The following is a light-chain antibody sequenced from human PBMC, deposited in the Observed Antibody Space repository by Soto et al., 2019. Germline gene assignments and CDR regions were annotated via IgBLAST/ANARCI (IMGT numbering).Light chain of an antibody. Sequence: EIVMTQSPGTLSVSPGERATISCRASQSVRSDLAWYQQKPGQDPRLLIYGASTRATGFPARFSGSGSGTEFTLTISSLQSQDFAVYYCQYYNDRPPSPFGPGTKVDIK. J-gene: IGKJ3*01. CDR2: GAS. CDR3: QYYNDRPPSP. CDR1: QSVRSD. V-gene: IGKV3-15*01.